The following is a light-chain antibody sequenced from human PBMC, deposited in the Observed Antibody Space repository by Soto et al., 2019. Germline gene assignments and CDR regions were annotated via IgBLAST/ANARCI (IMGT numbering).Light chain of an antibody. V-gene: IGKV2-30*01. CDR1: QSLAYSDGITY. CDR3: MQGIHWPPYP. CDR2: KVS. J-gene: IGKJ2*01. Sequence: DVVLTQSPLSLPVILGQPASISCRSSQSLAYSDGITYLSWFHQRPGQSPRRLIYKVSNRDSGVPDRFSGSGSVTDFTLKISRVEAEDVGVYYCMQGIHWPPYPFGQGTKLDIK.